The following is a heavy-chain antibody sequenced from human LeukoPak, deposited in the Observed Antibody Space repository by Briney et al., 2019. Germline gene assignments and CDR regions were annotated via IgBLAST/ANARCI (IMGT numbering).Heavy chain of an antibody. CDR2: MNANTSNT. Sequence: ASVKVSCKASGYTFTSYDINWVRQATGQGLEWMGWMNANTSNTGYARNFQCRVTMKRNTSISTAYMELSSLRSEDTAVYYCTRVRKLRCHYYGMDVWGQGTTVTVSS. V-gene: IGHV1-8*01. D-gene: IGHD1-7*01. CDR3: TRVRKLRCHYYGMDV. J-gene: IGHJ6*02. CDR1: GYTFTSYD.